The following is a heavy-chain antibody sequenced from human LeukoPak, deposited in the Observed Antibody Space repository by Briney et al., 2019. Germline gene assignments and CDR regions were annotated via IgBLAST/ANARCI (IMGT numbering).Heavy chain of an antibody. CDR3: AKYYYGSGSYYNVKLYNWFDP. D-gene: IGHD3-10*01. Sequence: GGSLRLSCAASGFTFSSYAMSWVRQAPGKGLEWVSAISGSGGSTYYADSVKGRFTISRDNSKNTLYLQMNSLRAKDTAVYYCAKYYYGSGSYYNVKLYNWFDPWGQGTLVTVSS. CDR2: ISGSGGST. J-gene: IGHJ5*02. V-gene: IGHV3-23*01. CDR1: GFTFSSYA.